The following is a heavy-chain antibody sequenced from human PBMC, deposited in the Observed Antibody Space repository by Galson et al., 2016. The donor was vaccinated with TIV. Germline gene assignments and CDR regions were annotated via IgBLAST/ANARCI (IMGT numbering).Heavy chain of an antibody. CDR1: GYTFTNYG. V-gene: IGHV1-18*01. Sequence: SVKVSCKASGYTFTNYGITWVRQAPGQGPECMGWISAFNGKTEYVEKFQDRVTMTTDTATTTAYMEMTGLRSDDTAVYYCARISYDVWSGYRAPYDFWGQGTLVTVSS. CDR2: ISAFNGKT. J-gene: IGHJ4*02. CDR3: ARISYDVWSGYRAPYDF. D-gene: IGHD3-3*01.